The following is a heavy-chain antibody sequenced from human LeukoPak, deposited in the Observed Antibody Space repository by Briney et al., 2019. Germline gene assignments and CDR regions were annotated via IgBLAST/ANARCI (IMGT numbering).Heavy chain of an antibody. CDR1: GYTFTSYG. Sequence: GASVKVSCKASGYTFTSYGISWVRQAPGQGLEWMGWISAYNGNTNYAQKLQGRVTMTTDTSTSTAYMELRSLRSDDTAVYYCARGKSSRPDHYYYGMDVWGKGTTVTVSS. CDR2: ISAYNGNT. D-gene: IGHD2-2*01. J-gene: IGHJ6*04. V-gene: IGHV1-18*04. CDR3: ARGKSSRPDHYYYGMDV.